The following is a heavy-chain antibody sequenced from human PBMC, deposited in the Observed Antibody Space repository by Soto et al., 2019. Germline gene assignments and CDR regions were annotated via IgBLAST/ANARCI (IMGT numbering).Heavy chain of an antibody. CDR2: IDWDDDK. V-gene: IGHV2-70*01. CDR3: ARIRQTYYYDSSGYLPPDY. CDR1: GFSLSTSGMC. Sequence: VSGPTLVNPTQTLTLTCTFSGFSLSTSGMCVSWIRQPPGKALEWLALIDWDDDKYYSTSLKTRLTISKDTSKNQVVLTMTNMDPVDTATYYCARIRQTYYYDSSGYLPPDYWGQGTLVTVSS. J-gene: IGHJ4*02. D-gene: IGHD3-22*01.